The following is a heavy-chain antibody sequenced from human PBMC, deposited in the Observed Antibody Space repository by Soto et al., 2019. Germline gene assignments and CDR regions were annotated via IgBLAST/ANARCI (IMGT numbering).Heavy chain of an antibody. Sequence: HPGGSLRLSCAASGFTFSSYGMHWVRQAPGKGLEWVAVIWYDGSNKYYADSVEGRFTISRDNSKNTLYLQMNSLRAEDTAVYYCARESSSSWYSILDYWGQGTLVTVSS. D-gene: IGHD6-13*01. CDR3: ARESSSSWYSILDY. CDR2: IWYDGSNK. V-gene: IGHV3-33*01. CDR1: GFTFSSYG. J-gene: IGHJ4*02.